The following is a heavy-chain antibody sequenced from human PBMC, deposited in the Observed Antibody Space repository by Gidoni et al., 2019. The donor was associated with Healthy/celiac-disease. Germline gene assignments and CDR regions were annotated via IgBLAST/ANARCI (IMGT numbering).Heavy chain of an antibody. V-gene: IGHV1-2*04. Sequence: QVQLVQPGAEVKKPGASVKVSCTASGYTFTGYYMHWVRQAPGQGLEWMGWINPNSGGTNYAQKFQGWVTMTRDTSISTAYMELSRLRSDDTAVYYCARGYYGSGSSHFDYWGQGTLVTVSS. J-gene: IGHJ4*02. CDR3: ARGYYGSGSSHFDY. D-gene: IGHD3-10*01. CDR2: INPNSGGT. CDR1: GYTFTGYY.